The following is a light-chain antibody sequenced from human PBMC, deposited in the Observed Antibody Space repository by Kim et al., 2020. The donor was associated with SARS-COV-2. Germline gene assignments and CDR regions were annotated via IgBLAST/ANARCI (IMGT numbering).Light chain of an antibody. CDR2: GAS. CDR3: QEYNRGPPYI. J-gene: IGKJ2*01. Sequence: PRASATLSCRANQSVDSNLAWYQHRPGQAPRLLISGASTRATCVPARFSGSGAGTEFTPTINSPQSEDFAVYYWQEYNRGPPYIFGQGTKLEI. CDR1: QSVDSN. V-gene: IGKV3-15*01.